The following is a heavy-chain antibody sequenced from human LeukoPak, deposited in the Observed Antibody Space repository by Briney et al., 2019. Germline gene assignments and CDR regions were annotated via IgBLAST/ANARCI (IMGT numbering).Heavy chain of an antibody. CDR1: GYTFTSYG. V-gene: IGHV1-18*01. D-gene: IGHD3-16*02. CDR2: ISAYNGNT. Sequence: GASVKVSCKASGYTFTSYGTSWVRQAPGQGLEWMGWISAYNGNTNYAQKLQGRVTMTTDTSTSTAYMELRRLRSDATAVYYCARDGYDYVCGSYRLEFDYWGQGTLVTVSS. J-gene: IGHJ4*02. CDR3: ARDGYDYVCGSYRLEFDY.